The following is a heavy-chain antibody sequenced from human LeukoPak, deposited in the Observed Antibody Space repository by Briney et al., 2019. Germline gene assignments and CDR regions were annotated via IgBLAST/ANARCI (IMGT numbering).Heavy chain of an antibody. J-gene: IGHJ4*02. Sequence: GGSLRLSCAASGFTFSSYSMNWVHQAPGKGLEWVSYISSSSSTIYYADSVKGRFTISRDNAKSTLYLQMNDLRAEDAAVYYCARDNAYMFDYWGQGTLVAVSS. CDR3: ARDNAYMFDY. D-gene: IGHD5-24*01. CDR2: ISSSSSTI. V-gene: IGHV3-48*04. CDR1: GFTFSSYS.